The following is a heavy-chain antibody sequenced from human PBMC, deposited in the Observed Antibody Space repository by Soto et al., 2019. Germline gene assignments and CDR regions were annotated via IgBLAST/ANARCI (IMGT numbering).Heavy chain of an antibody. CDR1: GFTFSSYA. CDR2: ISGSGGST. D-gene: IGHD2-15*01. J-gene: IGHJ4*02. CDR3: AKDTCSGGSCYSEYYFDY. V-gene: IGHV3-23*01. Sequence: GGSLRLSCAASGFTFSSYAMSWVRQAPGKGLEWVSAISGSGGSTYYADPVKGRFTISRDNSKNTLYLQMNSLRAEDTAVYYCAKDTCSGGSCYSEYYFDYWGQGTLVTVSS.